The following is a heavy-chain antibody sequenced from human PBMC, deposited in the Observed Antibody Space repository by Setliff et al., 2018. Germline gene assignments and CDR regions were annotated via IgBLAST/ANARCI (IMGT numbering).Heavy chain of an antibody. V-gene: IGHV4-39*07. Sequence: PSETLSLTCTVSGGSISTTDYYWGWIRQPPGKGLEWIGCVYYSGNTYYSPSLKSRVTMFVDTSKNQFSLMLYSVTAADTAIYYCARYDSSGYSENYYFDYWGQGTQVTV. J-gene: IGHJ4*02. CDR2: VYYSGNT. D-gene: IGHD3-22*01. CDR1: GGSISTTDYY. CDR3: ARYDSSGYSENYYFDY.